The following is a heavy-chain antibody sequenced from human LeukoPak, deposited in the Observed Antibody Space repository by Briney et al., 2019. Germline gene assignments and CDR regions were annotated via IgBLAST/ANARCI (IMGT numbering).Heavy chain of an antibody. V-gene: IGHV1-2*02. J-gene: IGHJ5*02. CDR3: ARDPIVVVPAAIPFDP. CDR2: INPNSGGT. CDR1: GYTFTGYY. Sequence: ASVKVSCKASGYTFTGYYMHWVRQAPGQGLEWMGWINPNSGGTDYAQKFQGRVTMTRDTSISTAYMELSRLRSDDTAVYYCARDPIVVVPAAIPFDPWDQGTLVTVSS. D-gene: IGHD2-2*01.